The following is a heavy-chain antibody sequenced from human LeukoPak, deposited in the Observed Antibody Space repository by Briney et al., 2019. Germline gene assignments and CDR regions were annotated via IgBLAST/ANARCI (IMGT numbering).Heavy chain of an antibody. Sequence: GGSLRLSCAASGVTFSRYWMHWVRQAPGKGLGWVSRSNRDGSSTSYADSVKGRFTISGDNAKNTLYLQMNSLRAEDTAVYYCARVKDSSGWYHSFDYWGQGILVTVSS. D-gene: IGHD6-19*01. CDR1: GVTFSRYW. CDR2: SNRDGSST. J-gene: IGHJ4*02. CDR3: ARVKDSSGWYHSFDY. V-gene: IGHV3-74*01.